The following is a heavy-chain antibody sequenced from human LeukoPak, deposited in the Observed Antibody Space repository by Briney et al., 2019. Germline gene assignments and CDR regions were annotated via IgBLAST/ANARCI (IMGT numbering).Heavy chain of an antibody. CDR2: INHSGST. D-gene: IGHD5-12*01. CDR1: GGSFSGYY. J-gene: IGHJ4*02. Sequence: SETLSLTCAVYGGSFSGYYWSWIRQPPGKGLEWIGEINHSGSTNYNPSLKSRVTISVDTSKNQFSLKLSSVTAADTAVYYCARGRGYGGYGPREYYFDYWGQGTLVTVSS. CDR3: ARGRGYGGYGPREYYFDY. V-gene: IGHV4-34*01.